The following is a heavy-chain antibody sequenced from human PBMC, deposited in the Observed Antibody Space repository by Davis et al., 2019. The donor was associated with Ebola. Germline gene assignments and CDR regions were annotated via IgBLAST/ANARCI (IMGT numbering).Heavy chain of an antibody. J-gene: IGHJ4*02. CDR3: AKSIVGATSY. CDR2: ISYDGSNK. V-gene: IGHV3-30*18. Sequence: GGSLRPSCAASGFTFSSYGMHWVRQAPGKGLEWVAVISYDGSNKYYADSVKGRFTISRDNSKNTLYLQMNSLRAEDTAVYYCAKSIVGATSYWGQGTLVTVSS. CDR1: GFTFSSYG. D-gene: IGHD1-26*01.